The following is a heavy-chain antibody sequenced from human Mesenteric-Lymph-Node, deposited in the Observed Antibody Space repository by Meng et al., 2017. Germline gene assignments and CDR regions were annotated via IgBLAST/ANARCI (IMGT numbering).Heavy chain of an antibody. J-gene: IGHJ5*02. D-gene: IGHD2-2*02. Sequence: GSLRLSCTVSGGSISSYYWSWIRQPAGKGLEWIGRIYTSGSTNYNPSLKSRVTMSVDTSKNQFSLKLSSVTAADTAVYYCANLVVPAAIGKNWFDPWGQGTLVTVSS. CDR3: ANLVVPAAIGKNWFDP. V-gene: IGHV4-4*07. CDR2: IYTSGST. CDR1: GGSISSYY.